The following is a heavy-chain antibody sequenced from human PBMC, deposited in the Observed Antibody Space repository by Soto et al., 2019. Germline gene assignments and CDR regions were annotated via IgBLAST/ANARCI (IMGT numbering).Heavy chain of an antibody. CDR1: GFTADDYA. D-gene: IGHD4-17*01. V-gene: IGHV3-9*02. CDR3: AKYLKWGGMTTIHYFDS. Sequence: EVQLVEPGGGLVQPCRSLRLSCVASGFTADDYAMHWVRQAPGKGLEWVSGISSNSDTIDYADSVKGRFTISRDNAKNSLFLQMNSLRPEDTALYYCAKYLKWGGMTTIHYFDSWGQGNLVSVSS. CDR2: ISSNSDTI. J-gene: IGHJ4*02.